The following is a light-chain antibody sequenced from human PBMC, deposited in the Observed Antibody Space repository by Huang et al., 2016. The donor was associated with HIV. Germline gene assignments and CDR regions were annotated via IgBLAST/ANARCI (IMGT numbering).Light chain of an antibody. Sequence: EIVMTQSPATLSVSPGERATLSCRASQSANSNLAWYQQRPGQAPRLLIYAASTRATDIPARFSGSGSGTDFTLTISSLQSEDFAIYYCQQYDDWPRTFGQGTKVEIK. CDR1: QSANSN. CDR2: AAS. J-gene: IGKJ1*01. CDR3: QQYDDWPRT. V-gene: IGKV3-15*01.